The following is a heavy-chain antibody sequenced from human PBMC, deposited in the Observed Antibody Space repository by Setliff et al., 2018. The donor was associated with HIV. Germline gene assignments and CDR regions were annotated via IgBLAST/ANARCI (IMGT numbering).Heavy chain of an antibody. CDR1: GDSISGGGYF. D-gene: IGHD3-10*01. J-gene: IGHJ3*02. Sequence: SETLSLTCTVSGDSISGGGYFWSWVRQHPGKGLEWIGYIYYTGNTYYNPSLKSRITISIDTSKNQFSLNLSSVTAADTAVYYCARVPRITTLRNAFDIWGQGTMVTVSS. CDR2: IYYTGNT. CDR3: ARVPRITTLRNAFDI. V-gene: IGHV4-31*03.